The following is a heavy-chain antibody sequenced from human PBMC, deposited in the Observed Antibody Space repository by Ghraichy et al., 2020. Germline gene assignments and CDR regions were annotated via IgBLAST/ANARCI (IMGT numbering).Heavy chain of an antibody. D-gene: IGHD1-14*01. CDR3: AREWTGAFDI. CDR1: GFTLSTYG. V-gene: IGHV3-33*01. J-gene: IGHJ3*02. CDR2: IWYDGSNK. Sequence: GGSLRLSCAASGFTLSTYGMHWVRQAPGKGLEWVAVIWYDGSNKNYADSVKGRFTISRDNSKNTLNLQMNSLRAEDTAVYYCAREWTGAFDIWGQGTMVTVSS.